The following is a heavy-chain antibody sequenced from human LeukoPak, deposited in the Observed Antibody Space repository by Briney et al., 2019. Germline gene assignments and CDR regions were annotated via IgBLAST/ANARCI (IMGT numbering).Heavy chain of an antibody. CDR1: GFTFSSYS. CDR3: ARALPYSSGWYRIDYYYMDV. CDR2: ISSSSSSTI. Sequence: GGSLRLSCAASGFTFSSYSMNWIRQAPGKGLEWISYISSSSSSTIYYADSVKGRFTISRDNAKNSLYLQMNSLRAEDTAVYYCARALPYSSGWYRIDYYYMDVWGKGTTVTISS. J-gene: IGHJ6*03. V-gene: IGHV3-48*01. D-gene: IGHD6-19*01.